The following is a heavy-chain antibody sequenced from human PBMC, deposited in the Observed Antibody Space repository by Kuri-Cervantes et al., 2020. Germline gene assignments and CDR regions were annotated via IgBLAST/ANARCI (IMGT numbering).Heavy chain of an antibody. CDR1: GFAVSNNY. D-gene: IGHD3-3*01. CDR2: IYSGST. CDR3: ASGNLDFWSGYSFLDV. J-gene: IGHJ6*04. Sequence: GGSLRLSCAASGFAVSNNYMSWVRQAPGKGLEWVSLIYSGSTYYADSVKGRFTISRDNAKNSLYLQMNSLRAEDTAVYYCASGNLDFWSGYSFLDVWGKGTTVTVSS. V-gene: IGHV3-53*01.